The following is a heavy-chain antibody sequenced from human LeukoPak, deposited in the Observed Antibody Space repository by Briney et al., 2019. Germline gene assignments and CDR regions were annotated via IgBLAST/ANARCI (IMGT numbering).Heavy chain of an antibody. D-gene: IGHD6-13*01. CDR3: ARGLYSSSWYESYY. CDR2: IRYDGSNK. CDR1: GFTFSSYA. J-gene: IGHJ4*02. Sequence: QPGGSLRLASAAYGFTFSSYAMHWVRQAPGKWLEWVAVIRYDGSNKYYADSVKGRFTTSRDNSTNTLYLQMNSLRAEDTAVYYCARGLYSSSWYESYYWGQGTLVTVSS. V-gene: IGHV3-33*01.